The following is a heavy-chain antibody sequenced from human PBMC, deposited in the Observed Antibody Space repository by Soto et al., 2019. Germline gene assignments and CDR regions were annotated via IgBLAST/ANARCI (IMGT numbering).Heavy chain of an antibody. V-gene: IGHV4-59*08. CDR2: IYYSGST. Sequence: QVQLQESGPGLVKPSETLSLTCTVSGGSISSYYWSWIRQPPGKGLEWIGYIYYSGSTNYNPSLTSRVTISVDTSTTPFSPKLSSVTAADTSVYYCASPYGGNLDSWGQRTLVTVSS. D-gene: IGHD5-12*01. CDR1: GGSISSYY. CDR3: ASPYGGNLDS. J-gene: IGHJ4*02.